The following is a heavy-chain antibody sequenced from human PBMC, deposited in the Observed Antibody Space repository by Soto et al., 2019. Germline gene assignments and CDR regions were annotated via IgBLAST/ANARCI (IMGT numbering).Heavy chain of an antibody. CDR3: ARGQRGRVRFLEWLLFDY. CDR2: IYYSGST. V-gene: IGHV4-59*01. J-gene: IGHJ4*02. Sequence: PSETLSLTCTVSGGSISSYYWSWIRQPPGKGLEWIGYIYYSGSTNYNPSLKSRVTISVDTSKNQFSLKLSSVTAADTAVYYCARGQRGRVRFLEWLLFDYWGQGTLVTVSS. CDR1: GGSISSYY. D-gene: IGHD3-3*01.